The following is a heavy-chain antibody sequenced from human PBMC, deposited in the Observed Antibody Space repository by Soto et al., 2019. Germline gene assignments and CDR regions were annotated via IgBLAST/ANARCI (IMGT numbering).Heavy chain of an antibody. D-gene: IGHD3-22*01. V-gene: IGHV4-59*01. CDR3: ARGSYYHSGASKKCFDY. CDR1: GGSISNYY. J-gene: IGHJ4*02. Sequence: KPSETLSLTCTVSGGSISNYYWGWIRQPPGKGLEWIGYIYYSGSASYNPSLKSRVTISVDTSKNQFSLKLNSVTAADTAVYYCARGSYYHSGASKKCFDYWGQGALVTVSS. CDR2: IYYSGSA.